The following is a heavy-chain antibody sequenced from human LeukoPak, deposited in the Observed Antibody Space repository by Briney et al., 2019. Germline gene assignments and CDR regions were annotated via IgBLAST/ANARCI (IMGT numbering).Heavy chain of an antibody. Sequence: PSQTLSLTCTVSGGSISSGAYYWSWVRQHPGKGLEWIGYIYYSGSTYYNPSLKGRVTISLDTSKNQFSLNLTSVTAADTAVYYCARSGSFSTAAGTYWGQGTLVTVSS. V-gene: IGHV4-31*03. D-gene: IGHD6-13*01. J-gene: IGHJ4*02. CDR2: IYYSGST. CDR1: GGSISSGAYY. CDR3: ARSGSFSTAAGTY.